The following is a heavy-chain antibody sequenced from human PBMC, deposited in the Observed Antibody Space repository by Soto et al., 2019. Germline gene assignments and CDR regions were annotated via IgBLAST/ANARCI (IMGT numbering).Heavy chain of an antibody. Sequence: GGPVKGSRKASGGGNLRDYPTPWGRRGPGQGLEWMGGIIPKLGSANYAQKFQGRVTITADESTNSVYMELRSLRSDDTAVYYCARGGEGYNFGAVYWGQGTPVTVSS. CDR2: IIPKLGSA. CDR1: GGGNLRDYP. D-gene: IGHD5-12*01. CDR3: ARGGEGYNFGAVY. J-gene: IGHJ4*02. V-gene: IGHV1-69*13.